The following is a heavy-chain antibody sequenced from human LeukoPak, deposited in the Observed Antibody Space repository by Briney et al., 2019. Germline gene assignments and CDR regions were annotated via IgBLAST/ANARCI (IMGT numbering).Heavy chain of an antibody. CDR1: GFTFGDYA. V-gene: IGHV3-49*04. CDR2: IRSKTYGGTT. CDR3: TRVGYCSTTSCYWFGY. D-gene: IGHD2-2*01. Sequence: GGSLRLSCTASGFTFGDYAMSWVRHAPGKGLECVGFIRSKTYGGTTEYAASVKGRFTISRDDSKSIAYLQMNSLKAEDTAVYYCTRVGYCSTTSCYWFGYWGQGTLVTVSS. J-gene: IGHJ4*02.